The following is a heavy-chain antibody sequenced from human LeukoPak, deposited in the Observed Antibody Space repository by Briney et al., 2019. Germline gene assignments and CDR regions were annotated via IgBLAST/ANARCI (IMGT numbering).Heavy chain of an antibody. CDR2: VHYSESA. J-gene: IGHJ3*02. CDR1: GHSIRTSF. V-gene: IGHV4-59*01. Sequence: PAETLSLTCTVSGHSIRTSFWSWIRQPPGKGRECIAYVHYSESANYNPSLKSRVTISLDTPNNQFSLKLSSVTAADTAIYFCARDRRRDLFHAFDIWGRGTTVTVSP. CDR3: ARDRRRDLFHAFDI. D-gene: IGHD1-14*01.